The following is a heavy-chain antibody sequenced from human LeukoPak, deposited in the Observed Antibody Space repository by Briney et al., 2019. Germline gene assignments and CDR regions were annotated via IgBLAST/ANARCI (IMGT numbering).Heavy chain of an antibody. D-gene: IGHD3-10*01. CDR3: AGGHVPGSARHWDY. CDR2: ISSSSSTI. CDR1: GFTFSSYS. Sequence: GGSLRLSCAASGFTFSSYSMNWVRQAPGKGLEWVSYISSSSSTIYYADSVKGRFTISRDKAKNSLYLQMNSLRAEDTGIYYCAGGHVPGSARHWDYWGQGTLATVSS. J-gene: IGHJ4*02. V-gene: IGHV3-48*01.